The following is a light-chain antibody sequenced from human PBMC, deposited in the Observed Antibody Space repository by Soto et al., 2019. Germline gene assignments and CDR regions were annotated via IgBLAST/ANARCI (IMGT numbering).Light chain of an antibody. CDR1: QSLSSGY. V-gene: IGKV3-20*01. Sequence: EIVLTQSPVALSLSPGERATLSCRASQSLSSGYLAWYQQKPGQAPRLLIYDATSVATGIPDRFSGSGSGRDFTLTISRLEPEDSAVYYCQQYVNLPVTFGHGSKVEIK. CDR3: QQYVNLPVT. J-gene: IGKJ1*01. CDR2: DAT.